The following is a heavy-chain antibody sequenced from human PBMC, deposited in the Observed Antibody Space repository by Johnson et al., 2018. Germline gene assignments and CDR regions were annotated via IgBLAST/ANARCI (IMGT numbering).Heavy chain of an antibody. CDR2: FSRSSGAR. CDR3: AGDQMMHALTSGMDV. D-gene: IGHD2-2*01. J-gene: IGHJ6*02. Sequence: VQLVQSGGGLVQPGGSLRLSCAVSGFTFSSGDMNWVRQAPGKGLGWVSYFSRSSGARCDLDSVKGRFTISRDNAKNSLSLQMNSLRDEDTAVYYCAGDQMMHALTSGMDVWGQGTTVTVS. CDR1: GFTFSSGD. V-gene: IGHV3-48*02.